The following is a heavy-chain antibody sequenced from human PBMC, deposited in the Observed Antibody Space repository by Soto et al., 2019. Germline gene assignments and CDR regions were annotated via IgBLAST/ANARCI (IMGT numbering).Heavy chain of an antibody. CDR3: ARKPYSHYYGMDV. CDR1: GYIFSDYG. V-gene: IGHV1-18*01. CDR2: IIPCNDNT. Sequence: GASVKVSCKASGYIFSDYGINWVRLAPGQGLEWMGWIIPCNDNTKYAENFQGRVTLTTDTSTNTVYMELRSLTPDDTGVYFCARKPYSHYYGMDVWGQGTSVTVSS. J-gene: IGHJ6*02. D-gene: IGHD2-21*01.